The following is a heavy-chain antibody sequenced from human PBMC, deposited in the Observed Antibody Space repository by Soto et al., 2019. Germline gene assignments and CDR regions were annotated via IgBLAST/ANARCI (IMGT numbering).Heavy chain of an antibody. Sequence: LRLSCAASGFTFSSYAMSWVRQAPVKGLEWVSAISGSGGSTYYADSVKGRFTISRDNSKNTLYLQMNSLRAEDTAVYYCAKGCCSSKLYNWFDPWGQGTLVTVSS. J-gene: IGHJ5*02. D-gene: IGHD6-13*01. CDR1: GFTFSSYA. V-gene: IGHV3-23*01. CDR2: ISGSGGST. CDR3: AKGCCSSKLYNWFDP.